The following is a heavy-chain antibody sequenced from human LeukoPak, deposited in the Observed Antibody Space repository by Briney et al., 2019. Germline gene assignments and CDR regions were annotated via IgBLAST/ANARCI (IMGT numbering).Heavy chain of an antibody. Sequence: SETLSLTCTVSGGSISSSSYYWGWIRQPPGKGLEWIGSIYYSGSTYYNPSLKSRVTISVDTSKNQFSLKLSSVTAADTAVYYCARRGWSNVDYWGQGTLVTVSS. V-gene: IGHV4-39*01. CDR2: IYYSGST. CDR1: GGSISSSSYY. J-gene: IGHJ4*02. D-gene: IGHD6-19*01. CDR3: ARRGWSNVDY.